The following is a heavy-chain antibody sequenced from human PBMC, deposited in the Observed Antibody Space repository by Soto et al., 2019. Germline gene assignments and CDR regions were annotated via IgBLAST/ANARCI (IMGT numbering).Heavy chain of an antibody. CDR2: IYSGGST. V-gene: IGHV3-53*01. Sequence: EVQLVESGGGLIQPGGSLRLSCAASGFTVSSNYMSWVRQAPGKGLEWVSVIYSGGSTYYADSVKGRFTISRDNSKNTLYLQMNSLRAEDTAVYYCARGMQDGYNPFDYWGQGTLVTVSS. J-gene: IGHJ4*02. CDR1: GFTVSSNY. D-gene: IGHD5-12*01. CDR3: ARGMQDGYNPFDY.